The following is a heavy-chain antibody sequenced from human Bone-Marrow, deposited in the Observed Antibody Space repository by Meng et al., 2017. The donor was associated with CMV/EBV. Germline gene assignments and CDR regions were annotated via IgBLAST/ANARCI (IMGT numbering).Heavy chain of an antibody. CDR3: ARYCSSTSCFHYYYGMDV. D-gene: IGHD2-2*01. Sequence: GESLKISCAASGFTISTHWMNWVRQAPGKGLEWVANINQDERHYLDSVKGRFTVSRDNAQNSLYLQINSLRAEDTAVYYCARYCSSTSCFHYYYGMDVWGQGTTVTVSS. J-gene: IGHJ6*02. V-gene: IGHV3-7*01. CDR1: GFTISTHW. CDR2: INQDER.